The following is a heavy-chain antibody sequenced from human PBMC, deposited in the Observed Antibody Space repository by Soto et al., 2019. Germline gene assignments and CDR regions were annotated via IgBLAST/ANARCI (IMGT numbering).Heavy chain of an antibody. CDR1: GCTVSSSP. Sequence: PGRFLRLSCRAVGCTVSSSPMSWVRQAPGKGPEWVSAISGSGGSTYYADSVKGRFTISRDNSKNTLYLQMNSPRAEDTAVYYCAKDRGITGTIRHYYYYYGMDVWGQGTTVTVSS. V-gene: IGHV3-23*01. D-gene: IGHD1-20*01. J-gene: IGHJ6*02. CDR2: ISGSGGST. CDR3: AKDRGITGTIRHYYYYYGMDV.